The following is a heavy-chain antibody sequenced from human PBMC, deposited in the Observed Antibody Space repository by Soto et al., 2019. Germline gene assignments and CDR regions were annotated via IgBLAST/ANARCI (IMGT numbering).Heavy chain of an antibody. CDR2: ISYDGSNK. D-gene: IGHD6-19*01. Sequence: GGSLRLSCAASGFTFSSYGMHWVRQAPGKGLEWVAVISYDGSNKYYADSVKGRFTISRANSKNTLYLQMNSLRAEDTAVYYCGKDLEGSCWYFYYNYGMDVWGQGTTVTVSS. CDR1: GFTFSSYG. V-gene: IGHV3-30*18. J-gene: IGHJ6*02. CDR3: GKDLEGSCWYFYYNYGMDV.